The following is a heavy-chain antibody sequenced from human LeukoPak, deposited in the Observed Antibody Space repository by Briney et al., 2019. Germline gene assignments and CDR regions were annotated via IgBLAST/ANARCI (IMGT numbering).Heavy chain of an antibody. V-gene: IGHV3-7*01. J-gene: IGHJ3*02. CDR3: AREFFYSTSVFDN. CDR1: GFTFSSYG. Sequence: GGSLRLSCAASGFTFSSYGMTWVRQAPGKALEWVANIKKDGSDKYYVDSVRGRFTISRDNAKNSLYLQMNSLRAEDTAVYYCAREFFYSTSVFDNWGQGTMVTVSS. CDR2: IKKDGSDK. D-gene: IGHD2-2*01.